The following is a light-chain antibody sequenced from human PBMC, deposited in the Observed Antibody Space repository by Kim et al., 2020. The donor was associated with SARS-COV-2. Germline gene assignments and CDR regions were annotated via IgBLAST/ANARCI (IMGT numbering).Light chain of an antibody. Sequence: SLYPGERATLSCRAPQSVRTYLAWYQQKTGQAPRVLIYGASTRATGIPARFSGSGYGTEFTLTISSLQSEDFAVYYCQQYYDWPLTFGGGTKVEV. CDR2: GAS. CDR1: QSVRTY. J-gene: IGKJ4*01. V-gene: IGKV3-15*01. CDR3: QQYYDWPLT.